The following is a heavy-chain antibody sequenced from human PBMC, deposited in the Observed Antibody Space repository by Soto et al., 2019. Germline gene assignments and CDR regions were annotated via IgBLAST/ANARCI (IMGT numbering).Heavy chain of an antibody. CDR1: GGSISNAAYS. V-gene: IGHV4-30-2*01. Sequence: PSETLSLTCTVSGGSISNAAYSWSWIRQPPGKGLEWIGYIYPSGMPFYNPSLRSRVTISIDRSNDQFALNLKSVTDADTAVYYCARERGGSGPFDSWGQGTLVTVSS. CDR3: ARERGGSGPFDS. CDR2: IYPSGMP. D-gene: IGHD6-25*01. J-gene: IGHJ4*02.